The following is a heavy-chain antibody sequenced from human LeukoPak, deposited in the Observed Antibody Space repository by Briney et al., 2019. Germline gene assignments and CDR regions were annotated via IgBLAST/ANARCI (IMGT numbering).Heavy chain of an antibody. V-gene: IGHV4-39*01. CDR1: GGSVSSSSYY. D-gene: IGHD1-26*01. CDR2: IYYSGST. CDR3: ARLLIAGATGGSAFDI. J-gene: IGHJ3*02. Sequence: PSETLSPTCTVSGGSVSSSSYYWGWIRQPPGKGLEWIGSIYYSGSTYYNPSLKSRVTISVDTSKNQFSLKLSSVTAADTAVYYCARLLIAGATGGSAFDIWGQGTMVTVSS.